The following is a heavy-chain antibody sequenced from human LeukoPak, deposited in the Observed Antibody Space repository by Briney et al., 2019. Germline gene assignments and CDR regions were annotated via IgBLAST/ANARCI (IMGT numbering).Heavy chain of an antibody. J-gene: IGHJ4*02. CDR1: GFTFSNYA. Sequence: GGSLRLSCAASGFTFSNYAMSWVRQAPGKGLEWVSGISGSGGSTYYADSVKGRFTISRDNSKNTLYVQVNSLGTEDTAAYYCAKGSYYDSSGSFYFDYWGQGTLVTVSS. CDR3: AKGSYYDSSGSFYFDY. V-gene: IGHV3-23*01. D-gene: IGHD3-22*01. CDR2: ISGSGGST.